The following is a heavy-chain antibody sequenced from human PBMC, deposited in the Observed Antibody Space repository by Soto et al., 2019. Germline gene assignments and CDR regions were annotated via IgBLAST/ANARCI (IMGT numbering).Heavy chain of an antibody. CDR1: GDSVSSNSAA. Sequence: PSQTLSLTCVISGDSVSSNSAAWNWIRQSPSRGLEWLGRTYYRSKWYNDYAVSVKSRITITPDTSKNQFSLQLNSVTPEDTAMDSCASGPGATFDYWGKGTRVTVSS. D-gene: IGHD1-26*01. CDR3: ASGPGATFDY. J-gene: IGHJ4*02. CDR2: TYYRSKWYN. V-gene: IGHV6-1*01.